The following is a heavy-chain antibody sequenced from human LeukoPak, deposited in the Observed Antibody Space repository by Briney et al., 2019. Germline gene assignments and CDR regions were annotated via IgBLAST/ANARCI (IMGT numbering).Heavy chain of an antibody. Sequence: GGSLRLSCAASGFTFSPYWMHWVRQAPGKGLVWISHINSDGSSTTYADSVKGRFTISRDNSKNTLYLQMNSLRAEDTAVYYCAKEIVAIGAFDIWGQGTMVTVSS. CDR1: GFTFSPYW. CDR2: INSDGSST. J-gene: IGHJ3*02. D-gene: IGHD5-12*01. CDR3: AKEIVAIGAFDI. V-gene: IGHV3-74*01.